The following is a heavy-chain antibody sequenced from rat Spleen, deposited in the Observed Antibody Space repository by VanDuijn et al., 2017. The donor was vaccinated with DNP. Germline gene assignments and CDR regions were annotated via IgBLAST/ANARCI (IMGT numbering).Heavy chain of an antibody. V-gene: IGHV2-32*01. CDR1: GFSLTRYH. J-gene: IGHJ2*01. CDR2: IWSNGAT. CDR3: ARGDYSY. Sequence: QVQLKESGPGLVQPSQTLSLTCTVSGFSLTRYHVHWIRQPPGKGPEWMGVIWSNGATSYTSVLKSRLNISRDTSKSQVFLRMNGLQTEDTATYYCARGDYSYWGQGVMVTVSS. D-gene: IGHD1-7*01.